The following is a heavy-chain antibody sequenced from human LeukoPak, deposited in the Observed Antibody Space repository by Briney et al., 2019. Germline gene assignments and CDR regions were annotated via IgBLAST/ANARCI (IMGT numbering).Heavy chain of an antibody. CDR1: GGSFRSASHF. J-gene: IGHJ6*02. Sequence: PSETLSLTCTVSGGSFRSASHFWSWILQPPGKGLEWIGYIYYNGSINYNPSLKSRVTTSVDPSKNQFSLKLSSVTNADTAVYYCARGQIPGGYYYGLDVWGQATAVTVSS. D-gene: IGHD1-14*01. CDR3: ARGQIPGGYYYGLDV. V-gene: IGHV4-61*01. CDR2: IYYNGSI.